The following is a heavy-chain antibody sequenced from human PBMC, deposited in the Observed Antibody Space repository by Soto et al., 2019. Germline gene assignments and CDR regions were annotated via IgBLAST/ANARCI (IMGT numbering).Heavy chain of an antibody. CDR3: ARGLDQPPVGLYFDT. J-gene: IGHJ4*02. CDR1: GGTFNSYL. CDR2: IIPAFGTA. Sequence: QVQLVQSGAEVKNPGSSVKVSCKTSGGTFNSYLIDWVRQAPGQGLEWMGGIIPAFGTAKYAQKFQGRVTITADNSTTPAYMELWTLTSEDTAVYYCARGLDQPPVGLYFDTWGQGTLVTVSS. D-gene: IGHD2-2*01. V-gene: IGHV1-69*06.